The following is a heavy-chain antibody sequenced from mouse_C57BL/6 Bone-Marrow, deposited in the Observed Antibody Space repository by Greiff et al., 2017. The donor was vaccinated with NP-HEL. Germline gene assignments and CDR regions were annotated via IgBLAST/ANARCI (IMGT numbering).Heavy chain of an antibody. D-gene: IGHD1-1*01. CDR1: GYTFTDHT. CDR2: IYPRDGST. J-gene: IGHJ3*01. CDR3: ARPLLLLRYPAWFAY. V-gene: IGHV1-78*01. Sequence: VKLMESDAELVKPGASVKISCKVSGYTFTDHTIHWMKQRPEQGLEWIGYIYPRDGSTKYNEKFKGKATLTADKSSSTAYMQLNSLTSEDSAVYFCARPLLLLRYPAWFAYWGQGTLVTVSA.